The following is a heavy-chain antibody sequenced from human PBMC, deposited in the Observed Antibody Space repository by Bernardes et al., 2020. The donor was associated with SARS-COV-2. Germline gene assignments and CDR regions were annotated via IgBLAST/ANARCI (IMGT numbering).Heavy chain of an antibody. CDR3: ARLDYGDYGLSHSIYY. V-gene: IGHV4-39*01. CDR2: IYYSGST. D-gene: IGHD4-17*01. J-gene: IGHJ4*02. Sequence: SETLSLTCTVSGGSISSSSYYWGWIRQPPGKGLEWIGSIYYSGSTYYNPSLKSRVTISVDTSKNQFSLKLSSVTAADTAVYYCARLDYGDYGLSHSIYYWGQGTLVTVSS. CDR1: GGSISSSSYY.